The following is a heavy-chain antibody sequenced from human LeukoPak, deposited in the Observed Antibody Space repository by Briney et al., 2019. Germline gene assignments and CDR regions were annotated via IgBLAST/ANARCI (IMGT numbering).Heavy chain of an antibody. V-gene: IGHV3-23*01. J-gene: IGHJ4*02. Sequence: EGSLRLSCAASGFTFSSYEMNWVRQAPGKGLEWVSAISGSGGNTYYADSVKGRFTISRDNSKNTLYLQMNSLRAEDTAVYYCAKDRRAGSYDYWGQGTLVTVSS. CDR2: ISGSGGNT. CDR1: GFTFSSYE. D-gene: IGHD3-10*01. CDR3: AKDRRAGSYDY.